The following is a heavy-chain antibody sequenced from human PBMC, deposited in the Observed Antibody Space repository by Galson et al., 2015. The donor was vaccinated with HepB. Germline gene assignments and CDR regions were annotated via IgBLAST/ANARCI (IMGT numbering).Heavy chain of an antibody. CDR2: ISYDGSNK. V-gene: IGHV3-30*18. D-gene: IGHD4-17*01. J-gene: IGHJ4*02. Sequence: SLRLSCAASGFTFSSYGMHWVRQAPGKGLEWVAVISYDGSNKYYADSVKGRFTISRDNSKNTLYLQMNSLRAEDTAVYYCAKSRDLGDYEESHYFDYWGQGTLVTVSS. CDR1: GFTFSSYG. CDR3: AKSRDLGDYEESHYFDY.